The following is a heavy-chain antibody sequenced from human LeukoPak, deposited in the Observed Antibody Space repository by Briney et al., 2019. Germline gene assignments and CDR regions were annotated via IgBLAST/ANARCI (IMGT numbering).Heavy chain of an antibody. D-gene: IGHD6-6*01. J-gene: IGHJ4*02. CDR1: GGSFSGYY. CDR3: ARVDVEAARMYYFDY. Sequence: SETLSLACAVYGGSFSGYYWSWIRQPPRKGLEWIGEINHSGSTNYNPSLKSRVTISVDTSKNQFSLKLSSVTAADTAVYYCARVDVEAARMYYFDYWGQGTLVTVSS. V-gene: IGHV4-34*01. CDR2: INHSGST.